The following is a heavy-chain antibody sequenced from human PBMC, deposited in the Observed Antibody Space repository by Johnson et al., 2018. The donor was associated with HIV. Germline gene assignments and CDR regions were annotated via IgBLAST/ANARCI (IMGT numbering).Heavy chain of an antibody. V-gene: IGHV3-7*02. D-gene: IGHD2-15*01. J-gene: IGHJ3*02. CDR2: INQDGSEK. Sequence: VQLVESGGGVVQPGRSLRLSCAASGFTFSSYWMSWVRQAPGKGLEWVANINQDGSEKYYVDSVKGRFTISRDNSKNTMFLQMNSLRPEDTAMYYCARSRDCSGGSCPDGFDIWGQGTKVIVSS. CDR1: GFTFSSYW. CDR3: ARSRDCSGGSCPDGFDI.